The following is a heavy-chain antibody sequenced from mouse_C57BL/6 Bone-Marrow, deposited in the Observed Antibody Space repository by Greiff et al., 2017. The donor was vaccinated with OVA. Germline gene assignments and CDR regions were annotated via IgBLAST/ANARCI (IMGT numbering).Heavy chain of an antibody. CDR2: INPSSGYT. CDR1: GYTFTSYW. J-gene: IGHJ1*03. D-gene: IGHD1-1*01. Sequence: QVHVKQSGAELAKPGASVKLSCKASGYTFTSYWMHWVNQRPGQGLEWIGYINPSSGYTKYNQKFKDKATLTADKSSSTAYMQLSSLTYEDSAVYYCARTDYYGSSYWYFDVWGTGTTVTVSS. V-gene: IGHV1-7*01. CDR3: ARTDYYGSSYWYFDV.